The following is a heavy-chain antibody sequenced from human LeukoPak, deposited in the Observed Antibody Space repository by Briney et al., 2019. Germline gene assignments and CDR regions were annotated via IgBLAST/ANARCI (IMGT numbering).Heavy chain of an antibody. J-gene: IGHJ4*02. CDR3: AKDGGLWVSAHWGDS. V-gene: IGHV3-23*01. Sequence: GGSLRLSCTASGFTFSSYTVSWVRQAPGKGLKWVSTITTGGPNTYYADSVKGRFTVSRDDSKNTLYLQMNSLRAEDTAVYYCAKDGGLWVSAHWGDSWGRGTLVTVSS. CDR1: GFTFSSYT. D-gene: IGHD7-27*01. CDR2: ITTGGPNT.